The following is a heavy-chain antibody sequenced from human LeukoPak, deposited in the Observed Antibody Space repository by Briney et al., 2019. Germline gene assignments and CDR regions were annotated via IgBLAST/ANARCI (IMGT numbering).Heavy chain of an antibody. J-gene: IGHJ4*02. CDR3: ARDLGDVDTAMVEYYFDY. CDR1: GYTFTSYY. CDR2: INPSGGST. V-gene: IGHV1-46*01. D-gene: IGHD5-18*01. Sequence: SVKVSCKASGYTFTSYYMHWVRQAPGQGLEWMGIINPSGGSTSYAQKFQGRVTMTRDTSTSTVYMELSSLRSEDTAVYYCARDLGDVDTAMVEYYFDYWGQGTLVTVSS.